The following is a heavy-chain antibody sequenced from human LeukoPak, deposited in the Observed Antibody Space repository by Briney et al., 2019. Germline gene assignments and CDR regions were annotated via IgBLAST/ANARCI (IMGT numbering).Heavy chain of an antibody. CDR2: MNPNSGNT. CDR1: GYTFTSYD. D-gene: IGHD3-22*01. J-gene: IGHJ4*02. Sequence: GPPVKLSCKASGYTFTSYDINWVRQATGQGLEWMGWMNPNSGNTGYAQKFQGRVTMTRNTSISTAYMELSSLRSEDTAVYYCARGQKGRRVNTLYYFDYWGQGTLVTVSS. CDR3: ARGQKGRRVNTLYYFDY. V-gene: IGHV1-8*01.